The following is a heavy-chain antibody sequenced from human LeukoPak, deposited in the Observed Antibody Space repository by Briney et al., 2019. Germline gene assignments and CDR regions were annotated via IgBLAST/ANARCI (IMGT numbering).Heavy chain of an antibody. V-gene: IGHV1-46*01. CDR2: IDPSGGST. J-gene: IGHJ4*02. D-gene: IGHD6-13*01. CDR3: ARDNTAAGPFDY. Sequence: ASLKVSCKASGYTFTSYYMQWVRQAPEQGLEWMGIIDPSGGSTSYAQKFQGRVTMTRDTSTSTVYMDLSSLRSEDTAVYYCARDNTAAGPFDYWGQGTLVTVSS. CDR1: GYTFTSYY.